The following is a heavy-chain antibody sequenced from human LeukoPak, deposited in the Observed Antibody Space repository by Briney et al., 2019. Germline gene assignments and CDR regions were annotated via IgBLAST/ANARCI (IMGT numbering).Heavy chain of an antibody. Sequence: SETLSLTCTVSGGSISSYYWSWIRQPPGKGLEWIGYIYYSGNTNYNPSLKSRVTMSVDTSKNQFSLKLDSVTAADTAVYYCARDIVGVTRAFGYWGQGTLATVSS. V-gene: IGHV4-59*01. D-gene: IGHD1-26*01. J-gene: IGHJ4*02. CDR1: GGSISSYY. CDR2: IYYSGNT. CDR3: ARDIVGVTRAFGY.